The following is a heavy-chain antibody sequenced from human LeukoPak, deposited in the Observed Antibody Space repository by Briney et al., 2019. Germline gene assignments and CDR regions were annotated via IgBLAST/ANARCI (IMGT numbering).Heavy chain of an antibody. CDR1: GGSISSYY. D-gene: IGHD2-21*02. Sequence: SETLSLTCTVSGGSISSYYWSWIRQPPGKGLEWIGYIYTSGSTNYNPSLKSRVTISVDTSKNQFSLKLSSVTAADTAVYYCARQSCRGDCYSVRFDPWGQGTLVTVSS. CDR2: IYTSGST. J-gene: IGHJ5*02. CDR3: ARQSCRGDCYSVRFDP. V-gene: IGHV4-4*09.